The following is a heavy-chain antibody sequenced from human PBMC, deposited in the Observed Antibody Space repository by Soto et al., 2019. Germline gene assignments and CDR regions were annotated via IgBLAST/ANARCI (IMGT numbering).Heavy chain of an antibody. V-gene: IGHV1-3*01. CDR3: VRRHVSATGIDWFDP. D-gene: IGHD6-13*01. Sequence: GASVKVSCKASGYTFTSYGIHWVRQAPGQRLEWMGWINAANGDTKYSPKFQGRVTITRDTSASTAYMELSSLRAEDTALYYCVRRHVSATGIDWFDPWGQGTLVTVS. CDR1: GYTFTSYG. CDR2: INAANGDT. J-gene: IGHJ5*02.